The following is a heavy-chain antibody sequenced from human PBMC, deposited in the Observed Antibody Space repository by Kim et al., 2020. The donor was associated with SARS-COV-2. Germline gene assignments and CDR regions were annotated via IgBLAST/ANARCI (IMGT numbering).Heavy chain of an antibody. V-gene: IGHV3-11*04. CDR3: ARGADSSGYYLLN. D-gene: IGHD3-22*01. Sequence: YADSVKGRFTISRDNAKNSLYLQMNSLRAEDTAVYYCARGADSSGYYLLNWGQGTLVTVSS. J-gene: IGHJ4*02.